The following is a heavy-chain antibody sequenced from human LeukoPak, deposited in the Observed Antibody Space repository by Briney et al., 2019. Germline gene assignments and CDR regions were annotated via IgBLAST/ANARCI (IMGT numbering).Heavy chain of an antibody. J-gene: IGHJ3*02. V-gene: IGHV3-53*04. D-gene: IGHD3-22*01. CDR3: AREANYYDSSGYYPDAFDI. CDR1: GFTVSSNY. Sequence: PGGSLRLSCAASGFTVSSNYMSWVRQAPGKGLEWVSLIYSGGSTYYADSVKGRFTISRHNSKNTLYLHMNSLRAEDTAVYYCAREANYYDSSGYYPDAFDIWG. CDR2: IYSGGST.